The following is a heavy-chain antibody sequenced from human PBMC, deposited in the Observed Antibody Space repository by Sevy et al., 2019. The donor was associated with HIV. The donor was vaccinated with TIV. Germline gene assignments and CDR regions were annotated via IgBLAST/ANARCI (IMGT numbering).Heavy chain of an antibody. V-gene: IGHV3-21*01. J-gene: IGHJ6*02. Sequence: GGSLRLSCAASGFTFSSYSMNWVRQAPGKGLKWVSSISSSSSYIYYADSVKGRFTISRDNAKNSLYLQMNSLRAEDTAVYYCAREVPWFGELLSVYYYYGMDVWGQGTTVTVSS. CDR1: GFTFSSYS. D-gene: IGHD3-10*01. CDR2: ISSSSSYI. CDR3: AREVPWFGELLSVYYYYGMDV.